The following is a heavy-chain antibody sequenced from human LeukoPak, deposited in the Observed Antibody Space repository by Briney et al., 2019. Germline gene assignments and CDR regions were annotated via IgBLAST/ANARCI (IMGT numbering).Heavy chain of an antibody. CDR2: IYYSGST. CDR3: ARGSSYYYDSSGYYPSFDY. D-gene: IGHD3-22*01. V-gene: IGHV4-39*01. Sequence: ASETLSLTCTVSGGSISSSSYYWGWIRQPPGKGLEWIGSIYYSGSTYYNPSLKSRVTISVDTSKNQFSLKLSSVTAADTAVYYCARGSSYYYDSSGYYPSFDYWGQGTLVTVSS. CDR1: GGSISSSSYY. J-gene: IGHJ4*02.